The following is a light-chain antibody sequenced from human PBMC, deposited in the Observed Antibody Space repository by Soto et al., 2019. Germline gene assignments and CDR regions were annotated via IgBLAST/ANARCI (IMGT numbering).Light chain of an antibody. V-gene: IGLV1-40*02. CDR1: RSNIGAGYD. J-gene: IGLJ1*01. CDR2: GNK. CDR3: CSYAGSSTPNYV. Sequence: QSVLTQPPSVSGVPGQKITISCTGSRSNIGAGYDVHWYQQFRGTAPKLLIYGNKNRPSGVPDRFSGSKSGTSASLAITGLQAEDEADYYCCSYAGSSTPNYVFGTGTKLTVL.